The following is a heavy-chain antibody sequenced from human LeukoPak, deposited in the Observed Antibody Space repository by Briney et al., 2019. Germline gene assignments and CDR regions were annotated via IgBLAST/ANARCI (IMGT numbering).Heavy chain of an antibody. CDR3: AKGSHSSGWYTLDY. J-gene: IGHJ4*02. CDR2: ISGRGADT. D-gene: IGHD6-19*01. Sequence: GGSLRLSCSASGFTFSSYPMSWVRQPPGKGLEWVSAISGRGADTYYVDSVKGRFTVSRDNSKNTLHLQMNSLRAEDTAVYYCAKGSHSSGWYTLDYWGQGTLVTVSS. CDR1: GFTFSSYP. V-gene: IGHV3-23*01.